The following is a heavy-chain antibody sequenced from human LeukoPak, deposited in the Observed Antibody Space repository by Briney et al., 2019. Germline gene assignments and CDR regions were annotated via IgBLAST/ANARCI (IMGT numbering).Heavy chain of an antibody. Sequence: SETLSLTCAVYGGSFSGYYWSWIRQPPGKGLGWIGEINHSGSTNYNPSLKSRVTISVDTSKNQFSLKLSSVTAADTAVYYCARLGFWSGYFITTYYYYYGMDVWGQGTTVTVSS. D-gene: IGHD3-3*01. CDR1: GGSFSGYY. V-gene: IGHV4-34*01. J-gene: IGHJ6*02. CDR3: ARLGFWSGYFITTYYYYYGMDV. CDR2: INHSGST.